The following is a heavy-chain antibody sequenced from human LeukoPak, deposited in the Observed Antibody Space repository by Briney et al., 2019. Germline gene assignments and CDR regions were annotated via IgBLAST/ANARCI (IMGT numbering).Heavy chain of an antibody. CDR1: GFTVSSNY. Sequence: GGSLRLSCAASGFTVSSNYMSWVRQAPGKGLEWVSVIYSGGSTYYADSVKGRFTISRDNSKNTLYPQMNSLRAEDTAVYYCARGGYDFWSGTTDAFDIWGQGTMVTVSS. D-gene: IGHD3-3*01. V-gene: IGHV3-53*01. CDR2: IYSGGST. J-gene: IGHJ3*02. CDR3: ARGGYDFWSGTTDAFDI.